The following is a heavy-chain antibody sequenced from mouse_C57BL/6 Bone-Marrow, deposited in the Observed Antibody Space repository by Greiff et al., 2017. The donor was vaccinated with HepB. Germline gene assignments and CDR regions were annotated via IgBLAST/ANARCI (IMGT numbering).Heavy chain of an antibody. V-gene: IGHV1-64*01. CDR2: IHPNSGST. CDR3: ARRRGNYLFDY. J-gene: IGHJ2*01. D-gene: IGHD2-1*01. CDR1: GYTFTSYW. Sequence: QVQLQQPGAELVKPGASVKLSCKASGYTFTSYWMHWVKQRPGKGLEWIGMIHPNSGSTNYNEKFKSKATLTVDKSSSTAYMQLSSLTSEDSAVYYWARRRGNYLFDYWGQGTTLTVSS.